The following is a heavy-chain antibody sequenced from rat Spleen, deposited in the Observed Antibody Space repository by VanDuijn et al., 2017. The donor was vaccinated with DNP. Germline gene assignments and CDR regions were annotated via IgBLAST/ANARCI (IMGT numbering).Heavy chain of an antibody. CDR3: ARWTEYNPPYAMDA. V-gene: IGHV3-3*01. J-gene: IGHJ4*01. CDR2: VNSAGTT. D-gene: IGHD1-4*01. CDR1: DYSITSSYR. Sequence: EVQLQESGPGLVKPSQSLSLTCSVTDYSITSSYRWNWIRKFPGNKLEWMGSVNSAGTTNYNPSLKSRISITTDTSKNQFFLQLNSVTTEDTATYYCARWTEYNPPYAMDAWGQGTSVTVSS.